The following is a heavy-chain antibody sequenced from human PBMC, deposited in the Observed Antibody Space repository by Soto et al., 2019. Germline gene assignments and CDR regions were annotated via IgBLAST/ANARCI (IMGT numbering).Heavy chain of an antibody. CDR2: IIPILGIA. CDR1: GGTFSSYT. CDR3: ARANTRTVNWFDP. V-gene: IGHV1-69*02. J-gene: IGHJ5*02. Sequence: GASVKVSCKASGGTFSSYTISWVRQAPGQGLEWMGRIIPILGIANYAQKFQGRVTITADKSTSTAYMELSSLRSEDTAVYYCARANTRTVNWFDPWGQGTLVTVSS.